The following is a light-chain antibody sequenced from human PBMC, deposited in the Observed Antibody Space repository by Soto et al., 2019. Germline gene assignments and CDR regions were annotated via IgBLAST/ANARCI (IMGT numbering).Light chain of an antibody. CDR2: GAS. J-gene: IGKJ1*01. CDR1: QSVTNNY. Sequence: EIVLTQSPGPLSLSPGEIATLSCRASQSVTNNYLAWFQQKPGQSPRLLMYGASSRATGIPDRFSGSGSGTDFTLTSTRLEPEDFAVYYCQQYASSRTFGEGTKVDIK. CDR3: QQYASSRT. V-gene: IGKV3-20*01.